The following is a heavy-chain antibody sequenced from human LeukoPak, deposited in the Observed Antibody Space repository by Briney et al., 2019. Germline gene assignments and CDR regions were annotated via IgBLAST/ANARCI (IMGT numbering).Heavy chain of an antibody. CDR2: NIRSGSTI. Sequence: KPGGPLRLSCAASGFPFSDYYMTWFRQAPEKGLEWVSYNIRSGSTIYTDSVKGRFTISRDNAKNSLYLQMNSLRVQGTALYYCAREWGRWGGQRTMVTVPS. CDR3: AREWGRW. V-gene: IGHV3-11*04. D-gene: IGHD3-16*01. J-gene: IGHJ3*01. CDR1: GFPFSDYY.